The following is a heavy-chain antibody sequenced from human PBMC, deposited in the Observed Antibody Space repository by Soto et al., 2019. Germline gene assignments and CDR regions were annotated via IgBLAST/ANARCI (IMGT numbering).Heavy chain of an antibody. CDR3: ARVRQGCSSTSCYFDP. CDR1: GGSISSSNW. CDR2: IHHIGST. Sequence: SETLSLTCAVSGGSISSSNWWNWVRQPPGKGLEWIGEIHHIGSTNYNPSLKSRVTISVDKSQNQFSLKLNSVTAADTAVYYCARVRQGCSSTSCYFDPWGQGTLVTVSS. D-gene: IGHD2-2*01. V-gene: IGHV4-4*02. J-gene: IGHJ5*02.